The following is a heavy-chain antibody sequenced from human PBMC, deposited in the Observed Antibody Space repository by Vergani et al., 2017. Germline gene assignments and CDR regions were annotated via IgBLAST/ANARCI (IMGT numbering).Heavy chain of an antibody. J-gene: IGHJ4*02. V-gene: IGHV4-59*08. Sequence: QVQLQESGPGLVKPSETLSLTCTVSGGSISSYYWSWIRQPPGKGLEWIGYIYYSGSTNYNPSLKSRVTISVDTSKNQFSLKLSSVTAADTAVYYCARLSPRPWGAAGHLDYWGQGTLVTVSS. CDR1: GGSISSYY. CDR3: ARLSPRPWGAAGHLDY. CDR2: IYYSGST. D-gene: IGHD6-13*01.